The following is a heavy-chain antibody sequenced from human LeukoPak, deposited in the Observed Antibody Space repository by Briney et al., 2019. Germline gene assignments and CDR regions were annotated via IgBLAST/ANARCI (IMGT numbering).Heavy chain of an antibody. D-gene: IGHD3-3*01. V-gene: IGHV3-23*01. CDR2: TSGSGGST. Sequence: PGASLRLSCAASGFTFSSYAMSWVRQAPGKGLKWVSATSGSGGSTYYADSVKGRFTISRDNSKNTLYLQMNSLRAEDTAVYYCAKAPPKGYDFWSGYSHFDYWGQGTLVTVSS. CDR1: GFTFSSYA. J-gene: IGHJ4*02. CDR3: AKAPPKGYDFWSGYSHFDY.